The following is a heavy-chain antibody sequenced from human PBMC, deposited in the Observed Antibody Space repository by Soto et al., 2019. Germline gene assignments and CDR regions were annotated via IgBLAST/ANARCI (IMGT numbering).Heavy chain of an antibody. CDR3: ARDRVLRFLERKGSPSNDAFDI. V-gene: IGHV3-30-3*01. D-gene: IGHD3-3*01. CDR1: GFTFSSYA. J-gene: IGHJ3*02. Sequence: QVQLVESGGGVVQPGRSLRLSCAASGFTFSSYAMHWVRQAPGKGLEWVAVISYDGSNKYYADSVKGRFTISRDNSKNTLYLQMNSLRDEDTAVYYCARDRVLRFLERKGSPSNDAFDIWGQGTMVTVSS. CDR2: ISYDGSNK.